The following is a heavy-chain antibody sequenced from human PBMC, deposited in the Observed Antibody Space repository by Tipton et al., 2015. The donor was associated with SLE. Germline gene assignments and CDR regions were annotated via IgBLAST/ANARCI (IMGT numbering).Heavy chain of an antibody. CDR2: INYSGTT. V-gene: IGHV4-59*11. CDR3: ARLPIDAFDI. Sequence: LRLSCTVSGDSINSHYWSWIRQPPGKGLEWIGYINYSGTTNYNPPLKSRVTISIDTAKNQFFLKLMSVPAADTAVYYCARLPIDAFDIWGQGTMVTVSS. CDR1: GDSINSHY. J-gene: IGHJ3*02.